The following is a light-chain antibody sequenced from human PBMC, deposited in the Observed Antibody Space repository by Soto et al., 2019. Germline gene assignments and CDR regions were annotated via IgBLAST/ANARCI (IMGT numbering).Light chain of an antibody. CDR3: HLYGDSVWT. V-gene: IGKV3-20*01. Sequence: EIVLTQSPGTLSLSPGERATLSCRASQSVSSFFLAWFQQKPGQAPRLLVYGASNRATGIPDRFSVSGSGTDFALTISTLEPEDFAVYYCHLYGDSVWTFGQGTKVEIK. CDR2: GAS. J-gene: IGKJ1*01. CDR1: QSVSSFF.